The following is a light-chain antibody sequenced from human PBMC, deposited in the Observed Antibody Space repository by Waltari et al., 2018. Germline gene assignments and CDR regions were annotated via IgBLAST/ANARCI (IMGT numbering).Light chain of an antibody. Sequence: QSALTQPASVSGSPGQSITISCTGTSRHVGSYIYVSWYQQHPGKAPKCMIYEVKNRPSGVSHRFSGSKSGNTASLTISGLQPEDEADYYCSSYTTSNTVVFGGGTKLTVL. CDR1: SRHVGSYIY. J-gene: IGLJ2*01. CDR3: SSYTTSNTVV. CDR2: EVK. V-gene: IGLV2-14*01.